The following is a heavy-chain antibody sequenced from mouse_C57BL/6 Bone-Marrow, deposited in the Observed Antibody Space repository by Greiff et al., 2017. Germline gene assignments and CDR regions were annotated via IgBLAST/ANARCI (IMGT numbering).Heavy chain of an antibody. CDR1: GYTFTNYW. D-gene: IGHD2-4*01. V-gene: IGHV1-64*01. Sequence: QVQLQQPGAELVKPGASVKLSCKASGYTFTNYWMPWVKQRPGQGLEWIGMMHPNGGSPDYNEKFKSEATLSVDKSSRTAYMELSSLTSEDSAVFYWARSYDYDDYTMDSWGQGTSVTVAS. CDR2: MHPNGGSP. CDR3: ARSYDYDDYTMDS. J-gene: IGHJ4*01.